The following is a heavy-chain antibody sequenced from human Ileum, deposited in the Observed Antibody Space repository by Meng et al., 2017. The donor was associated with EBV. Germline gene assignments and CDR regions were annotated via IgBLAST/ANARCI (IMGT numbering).Heavy chain of an antibody. CDR3: AKGGQWDPLDS. V-gene: IGHV4-59*01. Sequence: QVHLPDSVPGLFKPSGRVALPCDVSGVSISGNYWSWIRQSPVKGLEWIGFFYEGTTNYNPSLKSRVTIAAGPANNQISLRLSSVTSADTAVYYCAKGGQWDPLDSWGRGILVTVSS. J-gene: IGHJ4*02. CDR1: GVSISGNY. CDR2: FYEGTT. D-gene: IGHD1-26*01.